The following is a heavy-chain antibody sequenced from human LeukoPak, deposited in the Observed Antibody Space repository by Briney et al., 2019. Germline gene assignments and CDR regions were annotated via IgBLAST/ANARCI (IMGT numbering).Heavy chain of an antibody. CDR1: GGSISSSSYY. CDR2: IYYTGTT. CDR3: AKGAKPKDFDS. V-gene: IGHV4-39*07. J-gene: IGHJ4*02. Sequence: SETLSLTCTVSGGSISSSSYYWGWIRQPPGKGLECIGYIYYTGTTYYNPSLQGRVTISDDTSKNQFSLKLSSVTAADTAVYYCAKGAKPKDFDSWGQGTLVTVSS. D-gene: IGHD4/OR15-4a*01.